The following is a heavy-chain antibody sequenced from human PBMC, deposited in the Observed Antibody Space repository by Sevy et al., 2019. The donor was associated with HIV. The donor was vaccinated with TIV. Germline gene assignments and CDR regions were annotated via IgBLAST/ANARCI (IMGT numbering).Heavy chain of an antibody. CDR2: IRYSGET. J-gene: IGHJ4*02. D-gene: IGHD6-19*01. CDR3: AGPILTYNSGWSYYDY. Sequence: SETLSLTCTVSGASISSSGYYWGLIRQPPGKRLEWIASIRYSGETFYNPSLRSRVTISADTSKNQFSLQLSSVTAADTAIYFCAGPILTYNSGWSYYDYWGQGTVVTVSS. V-gene: IGHV4-39*01. CDR1: GASISSSGYY.